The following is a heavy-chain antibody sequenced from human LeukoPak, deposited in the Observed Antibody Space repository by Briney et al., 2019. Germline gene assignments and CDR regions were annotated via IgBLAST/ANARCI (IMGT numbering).Heavy chain of an antibody. CDR3: VRQMVGASFDY. CDR1: GFTFSSYA. Sequence: GGSLRLSCAASGFTFSSYAMSWVRQAPGKGLEWVANIKQDGSETYYVDSVRGRFTFSRDNAENSVYLQMNSLRAEDTAVYYCVRQMVGASFDYWGQGTLVTVSS. V-gene: IGHV3-7*01. D-gene: IGHD1-26*01. J-gene: IGHJ4*02. CDR2: IKQDGSET.